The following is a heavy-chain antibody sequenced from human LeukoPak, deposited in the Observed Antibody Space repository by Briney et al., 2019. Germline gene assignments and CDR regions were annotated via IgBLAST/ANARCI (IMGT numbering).Heavy chain of an antibody. D-gene: IGHD4-11*01. J-gene: IGHJ1*01. V-gene: IGHV3-33*01. CDR1: GFPFSGYG. CDR2: AYGDGSSQ. Sequence: GGSLRLSCAASGFPFSGYGMHWVRQAPGKGLEWVAVAYGDGSSQYYADSVKGRFSISKDISKNTLSLQMNSLRAEDTAVYSCATGGNFYYSHWGQGTLVAVSS. CDR3: ATGGNFYYSH.